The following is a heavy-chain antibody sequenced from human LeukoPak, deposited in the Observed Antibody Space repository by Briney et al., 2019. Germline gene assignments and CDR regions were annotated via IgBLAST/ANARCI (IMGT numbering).Heavy chain of an antibody. CDR2: ISSSGSTI. Sequence: PGGSLRLSCAASGFTFSDYYMSWIRQAPGKGLEWVSYISSSGSTIYYADSVKGRFTISRDNAKNSLYLQMNSLRAEDTAVYYCAKDRSGDYPDAFDIWGQGTMVTVSS. D-gene: IGHD4-17*01. CDR1: GFTFSDYY. V-gene: IGHV3-11*01. J-gene: IGHJ3*02. CDR3: AKDRSGDYPDAFDI.